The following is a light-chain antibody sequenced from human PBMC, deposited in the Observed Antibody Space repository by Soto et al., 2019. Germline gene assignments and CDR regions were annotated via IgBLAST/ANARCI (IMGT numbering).Light chain of an antibody. V-gene: IGLV1-51*02. J-gene: IGLJ3*02. CDR1: SSNIGNNY. CDR2: ENN. Sequence: QSVLTQPPSVSAAPGQKVTISCSGSSSNIGNNYVSWYQQLPGTAPKLLIYENNKRPSGIPDRFSGSKSGTSATLGITGLQTGDEDDYYCGTWDSSLSACLFGGGTKLTVL. CDR3: GTWDSSLSACL.